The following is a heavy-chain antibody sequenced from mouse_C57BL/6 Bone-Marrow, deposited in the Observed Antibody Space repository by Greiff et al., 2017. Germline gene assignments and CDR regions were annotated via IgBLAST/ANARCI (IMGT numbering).Heavy chain of an antibody. V-gene: IGHV1-61*01. Sequence: VQLQQPGAELVRPGSSVKLSCKASGYTFTSYWMDWVKQRPGQGLEWIGKIYPSDSETHYNQKFKDKATLTVDKSSSTAYMQLSSLTSEDSAVYYCARCGGYYGYWGQGTALTVSS. J-gene: IGHJ2*01. D-gene: IGHD2-3*01. CDR3: ARCGGYYGY. CDR2: IYPSDSET. CDR1: GYTFTSYW.